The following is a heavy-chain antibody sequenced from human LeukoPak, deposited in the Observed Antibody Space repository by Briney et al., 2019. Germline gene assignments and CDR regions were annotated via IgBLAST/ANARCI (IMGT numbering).Heavy chain of an antibody. Sequence: PGGSLRLSCAASGFTLSSYGMNWVRQAPGKGLEGGAVIWYDGSNKYYADSVKGRFTISRENSKKTMYLKMNRRRAEDAAVYYCAKERAYCGGDCYPYYFDYWGQGTLVTVSS. CDR3: AKERAYCGGDCYPYYFDY. D-gene: IGHD2-21*02. J-gene: IGHJ4*02. CDR2: IWYDGSNK. V-gene: IGHV3-33*06. CDR1: GFTLSSYG.